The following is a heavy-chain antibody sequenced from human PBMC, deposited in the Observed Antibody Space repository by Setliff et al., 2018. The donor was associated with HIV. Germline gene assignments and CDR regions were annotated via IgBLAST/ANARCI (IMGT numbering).Heavy chain of an antibody. CDR1: GFTFSSFG. D-gene: IGHD6-13*01. Sequence: GGSLRLSCAAPGFTFSSFGMHWVRQAPGKGLEWVAVIWYDGINKNYGDSVKGRFTVSRDNSKNTVYLQMNSLRLEDTALYYCAKADDGAAAGPAPWGQGTLVTVSS. CDR3: AKADDGAAAGPAP. CDR2: IWYDGINK. J-gene: IGHJ5*02. V-gene: IGHV3-30*02.